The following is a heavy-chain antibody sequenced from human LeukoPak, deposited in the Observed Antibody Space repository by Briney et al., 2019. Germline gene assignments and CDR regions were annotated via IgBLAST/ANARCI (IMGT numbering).Heavy chain of an antibody. Sequence: PSETLSLTCSVSGDSISSRSYYWGWIRQPPGKGLEWIGEINHSGTTNYNPSLKSRVTISVDTSKNQFSLRLSSVTAADTAIYHCARGLRLPSRSTPAVPHVWSKGTTVTVSA. J-gene: IGHJ6*04. V-gene: IGHV4-39*07. CDR3: ARGLRLPSRSTPAVPHV. CDR1: GDSISSRSYY. CDR2: INHSGTT. D-gene: IGHD6-19*01.